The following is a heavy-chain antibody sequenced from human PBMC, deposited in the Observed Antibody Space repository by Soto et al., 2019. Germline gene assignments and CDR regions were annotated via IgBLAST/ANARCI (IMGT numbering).Heavy chain of an antibody. J-gene: IGHJ6*02. Sequence: SETLSLTCTVSGGSISSGGYYWSWIRQHPGKGLEWIGYIYYSGSTYYNPSLKSRVTISVDTSKNQFSLKLSSVTAADTAVYYCARYCTNGVCYTDYYYGMDVWGQGTTVTVSS. V-gene: IGHV4-31*03. CDR1: GGSISSGGYY. CDR2: IYYSGST. CDR3: ARYCTNGVCYTDYYYGMDV. D-gene: IGHD2-8*01.